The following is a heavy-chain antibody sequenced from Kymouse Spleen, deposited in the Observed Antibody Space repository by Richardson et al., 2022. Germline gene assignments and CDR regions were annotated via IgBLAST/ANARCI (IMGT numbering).Heavy chain of an antibody. Sequence: EVQLVESGGGLVQPGRSLRLSCAASGFTFDDYAMHWVRQAPGKGLEWVSGISWNSGSIGYADSVKGRFTISRDNAKNSLYLQMNSLRAEDTALYYCAKDKREYGDFSYFDYWGQGTLVTVSS. CDR3: AKDKREYGDFSYFDY. V-gene: IGHV3-9*01. J-gene: IGHJ4*02. CDR1: GFTFDDYA. CDR2: ISWNSGSI. D-gene: IGHD4-17*01.